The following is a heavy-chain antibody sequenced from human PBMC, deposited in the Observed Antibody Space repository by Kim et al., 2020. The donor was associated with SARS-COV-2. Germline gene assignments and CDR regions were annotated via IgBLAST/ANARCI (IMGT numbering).Heavy chain of an antibody. Sequence: GGSLRLSCAASGFTFSNYAFYWVRQAPGKGLEWVAVISYDGNNRYCADSMKGRFTISRDNSKNTLYLQMNSLSAEDTAVYYCGGVGRWGQGTLVTVSP. J-gene: IGHJ5*02. CDR2: ISYDGNNR. V-gene: IGHV3-30-3*01. CDR3: GGVGR. CDR1: GFTFSNYA.